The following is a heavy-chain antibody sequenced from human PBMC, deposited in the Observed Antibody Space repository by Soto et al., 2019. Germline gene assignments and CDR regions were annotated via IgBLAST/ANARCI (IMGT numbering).Heavy chain of an antibody. CDR1: GGSISSYY. CDR3: ARVQYYGSGSYNAFDI. J-gene: IGHJ3*02. V-gene: IGHV4-59*08. Sequence: SETLSLTCTVSGGSISSYYWSWIRQPPGKVLEWIGYIYYSGSTYYNPSLKSRVTISVDTSNNQFSLKLSSVTAADTAVYYCARVQYYGSGSYNAFDIWGQGTMVTVSS. CDR2: IYYSGST. D-gene: IGHD3-10*01.